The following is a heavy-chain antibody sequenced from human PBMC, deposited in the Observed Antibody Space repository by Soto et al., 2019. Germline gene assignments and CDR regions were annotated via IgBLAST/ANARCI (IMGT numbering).Heavy chain of an antibody. CDR1: GYSLTDLS. D-gene: IGHD3-10*01. CDR2: FDPEDGET. V-gene: IGHV1-24*01. CDR3: ATDPVYYGSGLSSDY. Sequence: ASVKVSCKVSGYSLTDLSMHWVRQAPGKGLEWMGGFDPEDGETIYAQKFQGRVTMTEDTSTDTAYMELSSLRSEDTAVYYCATDPVYYGSGLSSDYWGQGTLVTVSS. J-gene: IGHJ4*02.